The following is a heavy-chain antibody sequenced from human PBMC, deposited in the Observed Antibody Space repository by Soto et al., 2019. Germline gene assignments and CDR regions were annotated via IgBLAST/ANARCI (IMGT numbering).Heavy chain of an antibody. J-gene: IGHJ4*02. CDR1: GFTFSNAW. CDR3: TTLNYGSGSYYKPIDY. CDR2: IKSKTDGGTT. Sequence: GGSLRLSCVASGFTFSNAWMSWVRQAPGKGLEWVGRIKSKTDGGTTDYAAPVKGRFTISRDDSKNTLYLQMNSLKTEDTAVYYCTTLNYGSGSYYKPIDYWGQGTLVTVSS. D-gene: IGHD3-10*01. V-gene: IGHV3-15*01.